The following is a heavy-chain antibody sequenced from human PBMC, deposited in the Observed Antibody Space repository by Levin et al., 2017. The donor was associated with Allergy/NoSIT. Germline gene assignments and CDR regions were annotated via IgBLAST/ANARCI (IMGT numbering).Heavy chain of an antibody. J-gene: IGHJ4*02. Sequence: SCKASGYTFTSSAMHWVRQAPGQRLEWMGWINAGNGNTKYSQKFQGRVTITRDTSASTAYMELSSLRSEDTAVYYCARDARHCSSTSCKWSFDYWGQGTLVTVSS. CDR2: INAGNGNT. D-gene: IGHD2-2*01. CDR1: GYTFTSSA. V-gene: IGHV1-3*01. CDR3: ARDARHCSSTSCKWSFDY.